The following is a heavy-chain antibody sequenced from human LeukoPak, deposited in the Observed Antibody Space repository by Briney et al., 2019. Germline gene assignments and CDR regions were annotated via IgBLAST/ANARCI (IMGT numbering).Heavy chain of an antibody. CDR1: GGSISSYY. V-gene: IGHV4-59*12. Sequence: PSETLSLTCTVSGGSISSYYWNWVRQPPGKGLEWIAYIYYSGGTSYNPSLKSRVTISVDTSKNQFSLKLSSVTAADTAVYYCARGGSLAAAGDYWGQGTLVTVSS. CDR3: ARGGSLAAAGDY. J-gene: IGHJ4*02. CDR2: IYYSGGT. D-gene: IGHD6-13*01.